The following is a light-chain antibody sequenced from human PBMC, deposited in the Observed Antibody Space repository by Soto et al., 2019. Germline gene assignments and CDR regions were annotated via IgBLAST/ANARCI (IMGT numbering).Light chain of an antibody. CDR2: EVS. Sequence: QSALTQPSSVSGSPGQSITISCTGTSSDVGGRQYVSWYQQHPGKAPKLMIYEVSNRPSGVSNRFSASKSGNTASLNISGLQAEDEADYYCSSYTASSTFVFGTGTKVTVL. CDR1: SSDVGGRQY. V-gene: IGLV2-14*01. CDR3: SSYTASSTFV. J-gene: IGLJ1*01.